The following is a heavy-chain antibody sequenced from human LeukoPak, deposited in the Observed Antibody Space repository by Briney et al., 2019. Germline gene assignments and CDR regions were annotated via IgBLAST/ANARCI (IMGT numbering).Heavy chain of an antibody. CDR3: ARGGRLVVTAIPLKPIDY. V-gene: IGHV1-46*01. Sequence: HRASVKVSCKASGYTFTSYYMHWVRQAPGQGLEWMGIINPSGGSTSYAQKFQGRVTMTRDTSTSTVYMELSSLGSEDTAVYYCARGGRLVVTAIPLKPIDYWGQGTLVTVSS. J-gene: IGHJ4*02. CDR2: INPSGGST. CDR1: GYTFTSYY. D-gene: IGHD2-21*02.